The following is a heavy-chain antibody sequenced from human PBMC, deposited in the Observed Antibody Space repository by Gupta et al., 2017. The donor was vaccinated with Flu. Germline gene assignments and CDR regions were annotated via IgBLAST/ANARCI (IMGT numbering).Heavy chain of an antibody. CDR3: ARHFFGDYTSL. D-gene: IGHD3-10*01. Sequence: QLQLQESGPGLVKPSETLSLTCTVSGGSISSSSYYWGWIRQPPGKGLEWIGSIYYSGSTYYNPSLKSRVTISVDTSKNQFSLKLSSVTAADTAVYYCARHFFGDYTSLWGQGTLATVSS. V-gene: IGHV4-39*01. CDR2: IYYSGST. J-gene: IGHJ4*02. CDR1: GGSISSSSYY.